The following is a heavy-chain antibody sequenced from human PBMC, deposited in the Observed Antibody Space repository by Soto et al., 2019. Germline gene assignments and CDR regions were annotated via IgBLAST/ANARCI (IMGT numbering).Heavy chain of an antibody. J-gene: IGHJ6*02. CDR2: ISSSSSTI. Sequence: PGGSLRLSCAASGFTFSSYSMNWVRQAPAKGLEWVSYISSSSSTIYYADSVKGRFTISRDNSKSSLYLQMNSLRAEDTALYYCAKGRSYYYYYGVDVWGQGTTVTVSS. CDR3: AKGRSYYYYYGVDV. V-gene: IGHV3-48*01. CDR1: GFTFSSYS.